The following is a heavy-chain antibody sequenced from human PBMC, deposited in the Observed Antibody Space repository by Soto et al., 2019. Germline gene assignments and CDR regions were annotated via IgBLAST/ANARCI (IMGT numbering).Heavy chain of an antibody. J-gene: IGHJ6*02. CDR2: IYYSGST. CDR3: ARLPYYDFWTGSYYYYGMDV. Sequence: SETLSLTCTVSGGSISSSSYYWGWIRQPPGKGLEWIGSIYYSGSTYYNPSLKSRVTISVDTSKNQFSLKLSSVTAADTAVYYCARLPYYDFWTGSYYYYGMDVWGQGTTVTVSS. V-gene: IGHV4-39*01. D-gene: IGHD3-3*01. CDR1: GGSISSSSYY.